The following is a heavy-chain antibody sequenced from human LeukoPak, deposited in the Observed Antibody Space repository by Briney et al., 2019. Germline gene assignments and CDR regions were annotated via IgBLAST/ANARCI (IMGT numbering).Heavy chain of an antibody. D-gene: IGHD1-26*01. V-gene: IGHV4-59*01. J-gene: IGHJ3*02. CDR3: AREGYSGSYQDPWAAFDI. Sequence: PSETLSLTCTVSGGSISSYYWSWIRQPPGKGLEWIGYIYYSGSTNYNPSLKSRVTISVDTSKNQFSLKLSSVTAADTAVYYCAREGYSGSYQDPWAAFDIWGQGTMVTVSS. CDR2: IYYSGST. CDR1: GGSISSYY.